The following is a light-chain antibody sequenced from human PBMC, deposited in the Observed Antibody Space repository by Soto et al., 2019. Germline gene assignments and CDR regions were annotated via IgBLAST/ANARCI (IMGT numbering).Light chain of an antibody. CDR2: DNN. Sequence: QSVLTQPRSVSGSPGQSVTISCTGTSSDVGGYNYVSWYQQHPGKAPKLMIYDNNKRPSGIPDRFSGSKSGTSATLGITGLQTGDEADYYCGTWDSSLSACYVFGTGTRSPS. CDR1: SSDVGGYNY. V-gene: IGLV1-51*01. CDR3: GTWDSSLSACYV. J-gene: IGLJ1*01.